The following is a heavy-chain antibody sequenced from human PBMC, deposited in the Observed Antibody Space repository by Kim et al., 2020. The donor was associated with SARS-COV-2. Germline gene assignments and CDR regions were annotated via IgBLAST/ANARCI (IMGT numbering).Heavy chain of an antibody. V-gene: IGHV4-31*03. CDR2: IYYSGST. D-gene: IGHD4-17*01. CDR3: ARDLGHGDHPLLDY. Sequence: SETLSLTCTVSGGSISSGGYYWSWIRQHPGKGLEWIGYIYYSGSTYYNPSLKSRVTISVDTSKNQFSLKLSSVTAADTAVYYCARDLGHGDHPLLDYWGQGTLVTVSS. J-gene: IGHJ4*02. CDR1: GGSISSGGYY.